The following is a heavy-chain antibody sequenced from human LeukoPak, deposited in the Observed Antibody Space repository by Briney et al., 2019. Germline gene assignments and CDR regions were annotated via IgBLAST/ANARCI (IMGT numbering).Heavy chain of an antibody. Sequence: SETLSLTCAVSGGSFSGYYWSWIRQPPGKGLEWIGEINHSGSTNYNPSLKSRVTISVDTSKNQFSLKLSSVTAADTAVYYRARGVRQWLAHGVDYWGQGTLVTVSS. J-gene: IGHJ4*02. CDR1: GGSFSGYY. D-gene: IGHD6-19*01. V-gene: IGHV4-34*01. CDR2: INHSGST. CDR3: ARGVRQWLAHGVDY.